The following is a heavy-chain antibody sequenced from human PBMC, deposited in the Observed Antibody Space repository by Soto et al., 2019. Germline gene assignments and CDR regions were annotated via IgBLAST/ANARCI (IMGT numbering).Heavy chain of an antibody. CDR2: IYYSGST. J-gene: IGHJ5*02. Sequence: SETLSLTCTVSGGSISSYYWSWIRQPPGKGLEWIGYIYYSGSTNYNPSLKSRVTISVDTSKNQFSLKLSSVTAADTAVYCCARGRSTPLGWFAPWGQGTLVTVSS. CDR1: GGSISSYY. D-gene: IGHD7-27*01. V-gene: IGHV4-59*01. CDR3: ARGRSTPLGWFAP.